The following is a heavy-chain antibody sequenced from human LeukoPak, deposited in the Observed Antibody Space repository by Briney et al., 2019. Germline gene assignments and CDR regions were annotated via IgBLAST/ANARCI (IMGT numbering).Heavy chain of an antibody. V-gene: IGHV3-48*01. CDR3: AREPRYSSGWYGGFWFDP. D-gene: IGHD6-19*01. CDR2: ISSSSSTI. CDR1: GFTFSSYS. J-gene: IGHJ5*02. Sequence: GGSLRLSCAASGFTFSSYSMNWVRQAPGKGLEWVSYISSSSSTIYYADSVKGRFTISRDNAKNSLYLQMNSLRAEDTAVYYCAREPRYSSGWYGGFWFDPWGQGTLVTVSS.